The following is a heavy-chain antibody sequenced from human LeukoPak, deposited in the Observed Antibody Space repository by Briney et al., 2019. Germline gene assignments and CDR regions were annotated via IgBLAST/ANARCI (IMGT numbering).Heavy chain of an antibody. J-gene: IGHJ5*02. CDR2: INHSGST. D-gene: IGHD3-22*01. Sequence: SETLSLTCAVYGGSFSGYYWSWIRQPPGKGLEWIGEINHSGSTNYNPSLKSRVTISLDTSKNQFSLNLNSVTAADTAVYYCARKGRGHSSGYPTWGQGTPVTVSS. CDR1: GGSFSGYY. V-gene: IGHV4-34*01. CDR3: ARKGRGHSSGYPT.